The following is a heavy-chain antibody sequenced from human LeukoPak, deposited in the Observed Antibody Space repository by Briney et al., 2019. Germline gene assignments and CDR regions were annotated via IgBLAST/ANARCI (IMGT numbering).Heavy chain of an antibody. CDR3: ARGGGLDV. CDR2: INHNGNVN. V-gene: IGHV3-7*03. Sequence: GRSLRLSCVASGFTFSDFDMNWVRQAPGKGLEWVASINHNGNVNYYVDSVKGRFTISRDNAKNSLYLRMSNLRAEDTAVYFCARGGGLDVWGQGATVTVSS. J-gene: IGHJ6*02. D-gene: IGHD3-16*01. CDR1: GFTFSDFD.